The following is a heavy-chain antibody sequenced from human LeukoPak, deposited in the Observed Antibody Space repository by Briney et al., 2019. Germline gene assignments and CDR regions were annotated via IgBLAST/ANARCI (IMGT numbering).Heavy chain of an antibody. CDR2: IYYSGST. CDR1: GGSISSSSSY. J-gene: IGHJ4*02. Sequence: SETLSLTCTVSGGSISSSSSYWGWIRQPPGKGLEWIGNIYYSGSTYYNPSLKSRVTISVDTSRNQFSLKLSSVTAADTAVYFCARQVVAVAGTGYFDYWGQGTLVTVSS. D-gene: IGHD6-19*01. V-gene: IGHV4-39*01. CDR3: ARQVVAVAGTGYFDY.